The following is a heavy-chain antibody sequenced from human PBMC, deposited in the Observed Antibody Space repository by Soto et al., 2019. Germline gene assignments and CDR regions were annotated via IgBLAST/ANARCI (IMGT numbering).Heavy chain of an antibody. CDR3: ARDAAFGVVKGYYYYGMDV. CDR1: GGSISSYY. V-gene: IGHV4-59*01. CDR2: IYYSGST. D-gene: IGHD3-3*01. J-gene: IGHJ6*02. Sequence: QVQLQESGPGLVKPSETLSLTCTVSGGSISSYYWSWIRQPPGKGLEWIGYIYYSGSTNYNPSLKSRVTISVDTSKNQFSLKLSSMTAADTAVYYCARDAAFGVVKGYYYYGMDVWGQGTTVTVSS.